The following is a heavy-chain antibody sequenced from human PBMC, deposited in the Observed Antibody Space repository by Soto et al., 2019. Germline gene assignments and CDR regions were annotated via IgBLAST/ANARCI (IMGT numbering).Heavy chain of an antibody. V-gene: IGHV3-23*01. CDR1: GFTFSSYA. D-gene: IGHD6-6*01. Sequence: GGSLRLSCAASGFTFSSYAMSWVRQAPGKGLEWVSAISGSGGSTYYADSVKGRFTISRDNSKNTLYLQMNSLRAEDTAVYYCAKGGSIAARTAYYYGMDVWGQGTTVPVSS. J-gene: IGHJ6*02. CDR2: ISGSGGST. CDR3: AKGGSIAARTAYYYGMDV.